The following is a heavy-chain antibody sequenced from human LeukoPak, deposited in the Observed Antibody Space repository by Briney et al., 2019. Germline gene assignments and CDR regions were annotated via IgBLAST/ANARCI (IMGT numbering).Heavy chain of an antibody. Sequence: SETLSLTCAVYGESCSDYYWTWIRQPPGKGLEWIGEVNHSGSTNYNPSLKSRVSISADTSKNQFSLKLRSVAAADTAVYYCARRPRNSGSDDGPSGLDYWGQGTLVTVSS. J-gene: IGHJ4*02. V-gene: IGHV4-34*01. CDR2: VNHSGST. CDR1: GESCSDYY. D-gene: IGHD1-26*01. CDR3: ARRPRNSGSDDGPSGLDY.